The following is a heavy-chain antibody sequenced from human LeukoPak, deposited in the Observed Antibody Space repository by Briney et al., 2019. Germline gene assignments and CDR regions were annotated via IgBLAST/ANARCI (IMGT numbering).Heavy chain of an antibody. Sequence: PGGSLRLSCAASGFTFSSYAMGWVRQAPGKGLEWVSAISGSGGSTYYADSVKGRFTISRDNSKNTLYLQMNSLRAEDTAVYYCAKATLPGSWYDFGWFDPWGQGTLVTVSS. CDR3: AKATLPGSWYDFGWFDP. CDR1: GFTFSSYA. J-gene: IGHJ5*02. D-gene: IGHD6-13*01. CDR2: ISGSGGST. V-gene: IGHV3-23*01.